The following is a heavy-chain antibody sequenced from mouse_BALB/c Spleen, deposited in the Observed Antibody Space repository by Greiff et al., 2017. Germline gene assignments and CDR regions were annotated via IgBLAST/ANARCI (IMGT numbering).Heavy chain of an antibody. V-gene: IGHV1-69*02. J-gene: IGHJ2*01. Sequence: QVQLQQPGAELVKPGAPVKLSCKASGYTFTSYWMNWVKQRPGRGLEWIGRIDPSDSETHYNQKFKDKATLTVDKSSSTAYIQLSSLTSEDSAVYYCATHYYGSRDYYFDYWGQGTTLTVSS. CDR3: ATHYYGSRDYYFDY. CDR2: IDPSDSET. D-gene: IGHD1-1*01. CDR1: GYTFTSYW.